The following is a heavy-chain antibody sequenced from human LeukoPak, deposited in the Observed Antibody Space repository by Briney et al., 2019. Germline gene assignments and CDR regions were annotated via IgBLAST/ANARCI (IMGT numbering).Heavy chain of an antibody. V-gene: IGHV1-46*01. Sequence: ASVKVSCKAFGYTFTSYYMHWVRQAPGQGLEWMGIINPSSGSTSYAQKLQGRVTMTRDTSTSTVYMELSSLRSEDTAVYYCARKGAMVVLNDAFDIWGQGTMVTVSS. CDR2: INPSSGST. CDR1: GYTFTSYY. J-gene: IGHJ3*02. D-gene: IGHD5-18*01. CDR3: ARKGAMVVLNDAFDI.